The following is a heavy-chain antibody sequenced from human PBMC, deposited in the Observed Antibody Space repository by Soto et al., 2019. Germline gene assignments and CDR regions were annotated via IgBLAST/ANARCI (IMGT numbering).Heavy chain of an antibody. D-gene: IGHD4-17*01. CDR1: VFTFRSYS. CDR2: IITTSSYI. CDR3: AREGDDYGDYKRAFDI. J-gene: IGHJ3*02. V-gene: IGHV3-21*01. Sequence: EVQLVESGGGLVKPGGSLRLSCEASVFTFRSYSMNWFRQAPGKGLEWVSSIITTSSYIYYGDSVKGRFTISRDNAKNSLFLQMNSLRAEDTAIYYCAREGDDYGDYKRAFDIWGQGTTVTVSS.